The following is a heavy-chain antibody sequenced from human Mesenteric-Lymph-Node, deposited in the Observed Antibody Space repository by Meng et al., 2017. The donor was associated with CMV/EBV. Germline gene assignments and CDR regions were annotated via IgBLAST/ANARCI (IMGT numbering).Heavy chain of an antibody. J-gene: IGHJ4*02. CDR1: GCTFTGYY. CDR3: ARVLRFLEWRAPLDY. Sequence: ASVKVSCKASGCTFTGYYMHWVRQAPGQGLEWMGWINPNSGGTNYAQKFQGRVTMTRDTSISTAYMELSRLRSDDTAVYYCARVLRFLEWRAPLDYWGQGTLVTVSS. D-gene: IGHD3-3*01. CDR2: INPNSGGT. V-gene: IGHV1-2*02.